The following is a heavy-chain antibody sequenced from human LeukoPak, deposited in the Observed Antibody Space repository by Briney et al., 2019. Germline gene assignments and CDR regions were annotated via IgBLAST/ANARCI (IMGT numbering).Heavy chain of an antibody. Sequence: PGGSLRLSCAASGFXFSSYYIYWVRQAPGKGLVWVSRINNEGTGTTYADSVKGRFTISRDNAKNTLYLQMNSLRAEDTAVYYCARDWVALAYWGQGTLVTVSS. V-gene: IGHV3-74*01. CDR1: GFXFSSYY. CDR2: INNEGTGT. CDR3: ARDWVALAY. D-gene: IGHD3-16*01. J-gene: IGHJ4*02.